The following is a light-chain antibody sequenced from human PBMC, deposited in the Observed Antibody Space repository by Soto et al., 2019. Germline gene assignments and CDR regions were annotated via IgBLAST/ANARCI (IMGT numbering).Light chain of an antibody. CDR2: DAS. CDR3: QQRYNLPLS. J-gene: IGKJ4*01. CDR1: QSVGGK. Sequence: EIELTQSPATLSLSPGERATLSCRASQSVGGKLAWYQQKAGQAPRLLMYDASNRATGIPARFSASGSGPDFTLATSSLEPDDVAVYYCQQRYNLPLSFGGGTKVEIK. V-gene: IGKV3-11*01.